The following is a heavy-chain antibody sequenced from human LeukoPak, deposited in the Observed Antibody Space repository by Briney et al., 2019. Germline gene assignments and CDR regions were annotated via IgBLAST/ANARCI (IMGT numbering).Heavy chain of an antibody. CDR2: INHSGST. V-gene: IGHV4-34*01. Sequence: PSETLSLTCAVYGWSFSVYYWSWNRQPPGKGLEWIGEINHSGSTNYNPSLKSRVTISVDTSKNQFSLKLSSVTAADTAVYYCATGRQWLRFGGQGTLVTVSS. CDR3: ATGRQWLRF. J-gene: IGHJ4*02. CDR1: GWSFSVYY. D-gene: IGHD5-12*01.